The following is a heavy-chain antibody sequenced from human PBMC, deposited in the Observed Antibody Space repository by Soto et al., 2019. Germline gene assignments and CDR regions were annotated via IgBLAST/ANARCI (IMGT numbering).Heavy chain of an antibody. V-gene: IGHV1-69*04. D-gene: IGHD6-13*01. Sequence: QVQMEQSGPEVRKPGSSLKVSCKPSGGFLSSFAINWVRQAPGQGLEWMGRIIPIVDVANSAQRFQDRITFTADKSTGTAYMELSSLRPDDTAVYYCARGDSSPWFYFVHWCLGSLVTVSS. CDR2: IIPIVDVA. CDR3: ARGDSSPWFYFVH. J-gene: IGHJ4*02. CDR1: GGFLSSFA.